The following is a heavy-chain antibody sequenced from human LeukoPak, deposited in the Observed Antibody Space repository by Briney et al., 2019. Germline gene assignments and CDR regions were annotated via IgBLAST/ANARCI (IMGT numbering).Heavy chain of an antibody. CDR1: GFIFTTYW. CDR3: AKDPSGYYYDSSGYDGDC. D-gene: IGHD3-22*01. Sequence: GGSLRLSCAASGFIFTTYWMHWVREAPGKGLVWVARINIDGSSTYYADSVKGRFTISRDNAKNTLYLQMNSLRAEDTAVYYCAKDPSGYYYDSSGYDGDCWGQGTLVTVSS. V-gene: IGHV3-74*01. CDR2: INIDGSST. J-gene: IGHJ4*02.